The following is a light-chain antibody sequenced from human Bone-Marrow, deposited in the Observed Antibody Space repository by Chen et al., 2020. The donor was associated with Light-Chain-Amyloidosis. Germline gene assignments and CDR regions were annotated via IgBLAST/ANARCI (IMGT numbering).Light chain of an antibody. CDR2: DNT. CDR3: SSYVGGSTVV. Sequence: QSALTQPASVSGSPGQSITISCTGTINYVGTYDFVSWYQEHPGKAPKLIIYDNTKRPSGVSTRFSGSKSGYTASLTISGLQPEDEADYYGSSYVGGSTVVFGGGTYLTVL. J-gene: IGLJ3*02. CDR1: INYVGTYDF. V-gene: IGLV2-23*01.